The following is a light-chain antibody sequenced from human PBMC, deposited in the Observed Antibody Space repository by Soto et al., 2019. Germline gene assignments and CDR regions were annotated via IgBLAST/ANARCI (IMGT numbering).Light chain of an antibody. J-gene: IGKJ4*01. CDR2: ASS. Sequence: GDRVSITCRASQDIGTYLAWYQQKPGQAPRLLMFASSTLESGVPSRFSGRESGTEFTLTVSSLQPEDFATYYCQHFWSYPPSFGGGTKVSVK. V-gene: IGKV1-9*01. CDR1: QDIGTY. CDR3: QHFWSYPPS.